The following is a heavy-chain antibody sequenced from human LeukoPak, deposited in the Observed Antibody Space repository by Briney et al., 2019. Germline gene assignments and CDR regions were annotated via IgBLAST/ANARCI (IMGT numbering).Heavy chain of an antibody. J-gene: IGHJ4*02. D-gene: IGHD5-18*01. Sequence: GGSLRLSCAASGFTFSTSWMTWARQAPGKGLEWVASTKDDGSGKYYGDSVKGRFTISRDNAKNSLYLQMNSLGVEDTAVYYCTNLGYTDWGQGTLVTVSS. CDR3: TNLGYTD. CDR2: TKDDGSGK. CDR1: GFTFSTSW. V-gene: IGHV3-7*01.